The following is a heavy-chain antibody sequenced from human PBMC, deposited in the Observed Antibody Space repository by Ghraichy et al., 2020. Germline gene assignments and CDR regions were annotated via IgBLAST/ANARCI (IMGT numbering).Heavy chain of an antibody. CDR2: ISSNGGST. CDR3: VKDGDYYDSSGFDY. Sequence: GESLNISCSASGFTFSSYAMHWVRQAPGKGLEYVSAISSNGGSTYYADSVKGRFTISRDNSKNTLYLQMSSLRAEDTAVYYCVKDGDYYDSSGFDYWGQGTLVTVSS. CDR1: GFTFSSYA. V-gene: IGHV3-64D*06. D-gene: IGHD3-22*01. J-gene: IGHJ4*02.